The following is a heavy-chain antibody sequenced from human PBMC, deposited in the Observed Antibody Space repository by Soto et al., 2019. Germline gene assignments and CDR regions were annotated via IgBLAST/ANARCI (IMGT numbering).Heavy chain of an antibody. Sequence: EVQLLESGGGLIQPGGSLRLSCEASGFTFSNYDMTWVRLAPGKGLEWVSTISGSGGRTFYADPVKGRFTISRDNSKNTLYLQMNSLRADDTAVYYCAKEMIPWKMAECFDYWGQGTLVTVSS. J-gene: IGHJ4*02. D-gene: IGHD3-16*01. CDR1: GFTFSNYD. CDR3: AKEMIPWKMAECFDY. CDR2: ISGSGGRT. V-gene: IGHV3-23*01.